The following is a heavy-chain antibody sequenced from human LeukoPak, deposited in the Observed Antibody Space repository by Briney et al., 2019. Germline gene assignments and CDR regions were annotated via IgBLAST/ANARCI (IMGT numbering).Heavy chain of an antibody. CDR1: GFTFSNAW. Sequence: GGSLRLSCAASGFTFSNAWMSWVRQAPGKGLEWVGRIKSKTDGGTTDYAAPVKGRFTISRDDSKNTLHLQMNSLKTEDTAVYYCTTARITMIVVAPDYWGQGTLVTVSS. V-gene: IGHV3-15*01. J-gene: IGHJ4*02. D-gene: IGHD3-22*01. CDR3: TTARITMIVVAPDY. CDR2: IKSKTDGGTT.